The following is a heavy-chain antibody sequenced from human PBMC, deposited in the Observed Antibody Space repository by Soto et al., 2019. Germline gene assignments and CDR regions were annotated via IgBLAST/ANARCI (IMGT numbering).Heavy chain of an antibody. D-gene: IGHD3-22*01. CDR3: ASEYYYDSSGSYGDYYGMDV. V-gene: IGHV1-69*02. CDR2: IIPILGIA. CDR1: GGTFSSYT. Sequence: QVQLVQSGAEVKKPGSSVKVSCKASGGTFSSYTISWVRQAPGQGLEWMGRIIPILGIANYAQKFQGRVTITAEKSTSTAYMELSSLGSEDTAVYYCASEYYYDSSGSYGDYYGMDVWGQGTTVTVSS. J-gene: IGHJ6*02.